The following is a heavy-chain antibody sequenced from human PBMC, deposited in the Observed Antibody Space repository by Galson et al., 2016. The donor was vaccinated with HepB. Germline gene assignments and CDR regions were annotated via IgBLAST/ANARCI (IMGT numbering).Heavy chain of an antibody. CDR1: GFIFGNYG. CDR2: ISYDGGDE. Sequence: SLRLSCAVSGFIFGNYGMHWVRQAPGKGLKWLAVISYDGGDEYYADSVKGRFTISRDNSKSTLYLQMNGLRAEDTAMYYCSNAFSPGAVAALQHWGQGTLVSVSS. V-gene: IGHV3-30*18. D-gene: IGHD6-13*01. CDR3: SNAFSPGAVAALQH. J-gene: IGHJ1*01.